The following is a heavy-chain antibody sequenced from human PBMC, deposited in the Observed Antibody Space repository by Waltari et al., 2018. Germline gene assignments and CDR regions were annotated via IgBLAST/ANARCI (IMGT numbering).Heavy chain of an antibody. CDR2: INPNSCDT. J-gene: IGHJ4*02. CDR3: ARDLGSDYGNRDY. D-gene: IGHD4-17*01. Sequence: QVHLVQSGAEVKKPGASVKVSCKASGYTFTGYYIPWVRRAPGQGLEWMGRINPNSCDTNYANKFQGRVTLPRETSINTAYMELSSLKSDDTAVYYCARDLGSDYGNRDYWGQGTLVTVPS. CDR1: GYTFTGYY. V-gene: IGHV1-2*06.